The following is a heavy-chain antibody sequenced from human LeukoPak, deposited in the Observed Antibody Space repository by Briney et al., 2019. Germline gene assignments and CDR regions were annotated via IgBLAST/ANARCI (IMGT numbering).Heavy chain of an antibody. CDR1: GFTFDDYA. J-gene: IGHJ4*02. D-gene: IGHD1-26*01. V-gene: IGHV3-9*01. Sequence: GGSLRLSCAASGFTFDDYAMHWVRQAPGKGLEWVSGISWNSGSIGYADSVKGRFTISRDNAMSSLYLQMNSLRAEDTAVYYCARGRGAPWGQGTLVTVSS. CDR2: ISWNSGSI. CDR3: ARGRGAP.